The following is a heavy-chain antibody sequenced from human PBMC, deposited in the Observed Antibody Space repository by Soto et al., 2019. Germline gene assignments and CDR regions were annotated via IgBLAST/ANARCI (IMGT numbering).Heavy chain of an antibody. V-gene: IGHV4-31*03. J-gene: IGHJ4*02. CDR3: ARILNTIFGVVIPTYFDY. CDR2: IYYSGST. CDR1: GGSISSGGYY. Sequence: SETLSLTCTVSGGSISSGGYYWSWIRQHPGKGLEWIGYIYYSGSTYYNPSLKSRVTISVDTSKNQFSLKLSSVTAADTAVYYCARILNTIFGVVIPTYFDYWGQGTLVTVSS. D-gene: IGHD3-3*01.